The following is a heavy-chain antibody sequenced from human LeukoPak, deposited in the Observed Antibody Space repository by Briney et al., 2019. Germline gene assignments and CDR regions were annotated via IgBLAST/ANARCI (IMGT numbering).Heavy chain of an antibody. CDR2: IKRDGSEK. V-gene: IGHV3-7*03. D-gene: IGHD2-15*01. Sequence: GGSLRLSCTASGFIFSGSWMAWIRQAPGKGLEWVAIIKRDGSEKYYVDSMKGRFTISRDNAKNSLFLQMNSLRAEDTAIYYCTTDTWYSAGHWGQGTLVTVSS. CDR1: GFIFSGSW. CDR3: TTDTWYSAGH. J-gene: IGHJ4*02.